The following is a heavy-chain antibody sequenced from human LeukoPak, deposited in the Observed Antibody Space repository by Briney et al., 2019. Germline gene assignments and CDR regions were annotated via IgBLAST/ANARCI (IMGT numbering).Heavy chain of an antibody. CDR1: GGSISSSSYY. Sequence: SETLSLTCTVSGGSISSSSYYWGWIRQPPGKGLEWIGSIYYSGSTYYNPSLKSRVTISVGTSKNQFSLKLSSVTAADTAVYYCARGITFGGVIVTEFDYWGQGTLVTVSS. D-gene: IGHD3-16*02. V-gene: IGHV4-39*07. CDR2: IYYSGST. J-gene: IGHJ4*02. CDR3: ARGITFGGVIVTEFDY.